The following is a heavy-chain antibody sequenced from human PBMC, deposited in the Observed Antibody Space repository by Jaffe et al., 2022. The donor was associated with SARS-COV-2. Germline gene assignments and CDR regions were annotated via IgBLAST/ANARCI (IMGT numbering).Heavy chain of an antibody. CDR1: GGTFTSFT. J-gene: IGHJ4*02. Sequence: QVQLVQPGAEVKKPGSSVKVSCKVSGGTFTSFTFNWVRQAPGQGLEWMGGIIPIFGTPNYAQKFEGRITITADASTSTAYMELSSLTSEDTAVYYCAARGAGAGENVWGTYRSRLDYWGQGTLVTVSS. CDR3: AARGAGAGENVWGTYRSRLDY. D-gene: IGHD3-16*01. V-gene: IGHV1-69*01. CDR2: IIPIFGTP.